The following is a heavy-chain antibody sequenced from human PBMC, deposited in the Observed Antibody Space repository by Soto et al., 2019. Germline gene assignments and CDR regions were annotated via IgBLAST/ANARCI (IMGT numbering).Heavy chain of an antibody. J-gene: IGHJ4*02. CDR1: GGTFSSYA. CDR2: IIPIFGTA. D-gene: IGHD2-15*01. V-gene: IGHV1-69*01. Sequence: ASVKVSCKASGGTFSSYAISWVRQAPGQGLEWMGGIIPIFGTANYAQTFQGRVTITADESTSTACMELSSLRSEETAVYYCARGSLVVSAGYYLDYGGQGNLGTVSS. CDR3: ARGSLVVSAGYYLDY.